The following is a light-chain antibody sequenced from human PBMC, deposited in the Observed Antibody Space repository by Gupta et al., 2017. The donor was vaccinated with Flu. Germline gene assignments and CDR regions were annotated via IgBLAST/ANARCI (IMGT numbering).Light chain of an antibody. CDR2: LGF. CDR1: QSLLHRNGYNY. V-gene: IGKV2-28*01. Sequence: EIVMTQSPLSLPVTPGEPASISCRSSQSLLHRNGYNYLDWYRQKSGRSPQLLIYLGFNRAPGVPDRFSGSGSGTDFTLKISRVEADDVGVYYCMQAHQSPQTFGGGTKLEIK. CDR3: MQAHQSPQT. J-gene: IGKJ4*01.